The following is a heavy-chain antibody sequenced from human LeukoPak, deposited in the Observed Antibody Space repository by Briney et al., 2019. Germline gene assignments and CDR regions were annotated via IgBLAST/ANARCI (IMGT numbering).Heavy chain of an antibody. CDR3: AKARSLVGAAKN. D-gene: IGHD6-13*01. Sequence: GGSLRLSCAASGFTFSSYAVSWVRQAPGKGLEWVSYISSSSSTIYYADSVKGRFTISRDNAKNSLYLQMNSLGAEDTAVYYCAKARSLVGAAKNWGQGTLVTVSS. CDR1: GFTFSSYA. CDR2: ISSSSSTI. V-gene: IGHV3-48*01. J-gene: IGHJ4*02.